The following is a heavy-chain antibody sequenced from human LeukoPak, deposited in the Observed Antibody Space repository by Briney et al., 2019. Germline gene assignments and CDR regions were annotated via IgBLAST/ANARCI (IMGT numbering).Heavy chain of an antibody. J-gene: IGHJ4*02. V-gene: IGHV4-34*01. CDR3: AGFGELDLDY. CDR2: INHSGST. Sequence: KASETLSLTCAVYGGSFSGYYWSWIRQPPGKGLEWIGEINHSGSTNYNPSLKSRVTISVDTSKNQFSLKLSSVTAADTAVYYRAGFGELDLDYWGQGTLVTVSS. CDR1: GGSFSGYY. D-gene: IGHD3-10*01.